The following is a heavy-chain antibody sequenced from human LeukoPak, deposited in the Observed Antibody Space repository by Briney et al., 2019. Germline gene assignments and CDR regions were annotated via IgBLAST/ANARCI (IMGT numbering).Heavy chain of an antibody. V-gene: IGHV3-23*01. D-gene: IGHD3-22*01. Sequence: GGSLRLSCAASGFTFSSYAMSWVRQAPGKGLECISGFSGSGGSTYYADSVKGRFTISRDNSKNTLYLQMNSLRAEDTAVYYCANDANYYDSSTFDYWGQGTLVTVSS. CDR1: GFTFSSYA. CDR2: FSGSGGST. J-gene: IGHJ4*02. CDR3: ANDANYYDSSTFDY.